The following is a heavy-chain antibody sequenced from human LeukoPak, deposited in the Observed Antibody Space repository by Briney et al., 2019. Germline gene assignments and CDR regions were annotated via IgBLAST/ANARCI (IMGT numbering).Heavy chain of an antibody. D-gene: IGHD3-16*01. J-gene: IGHJ6*02. V-gene: IGHV3-9*01. CDR3: AKDRDGDYYYGMDV. CDR2: ISWNSGSI. CDR1: GFTFDDYA. Sequence: GGSLRLSCAASGFTFDDYAMHWVRQAPGKGLEWVSGISWNSGSIGYADSVKGRFTISRDNAKNSLYLQMNSLRAEDTALYYCAKDRDGDYYYGMDVWGQGTTVTVSS.